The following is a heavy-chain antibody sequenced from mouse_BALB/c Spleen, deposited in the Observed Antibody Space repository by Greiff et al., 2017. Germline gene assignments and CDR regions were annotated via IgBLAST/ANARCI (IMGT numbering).Heavy chain of an antibody. CDR1: GYAFTNYL. J-gene: IGHJ4*01. D-gene: IGHD2-10*01. CDR3: ARAYDGNSHYAMDY. Sequence: QVHVKQSGAELVRPGTSVKVSCTASGYAFTNYLIAWVKQRPGQGLEWIGVINPGSGGTNYNEKFKGKATLTADKSSSTAYMQLSSLTSDDSAVYFCARAYDGNSHYAMDYWGQGTAVTGAS. CDR2: INPGSGGT. V-gene: IGHV1-54*01.